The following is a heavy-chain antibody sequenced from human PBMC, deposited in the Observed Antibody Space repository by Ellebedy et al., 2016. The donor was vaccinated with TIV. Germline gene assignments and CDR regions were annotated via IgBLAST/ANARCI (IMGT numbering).Heavy chain of an antibody. CDR3: AKASIVGATSCFDY. CDR2: ISGNGDKT. CDR1: GFTFSSYT. Sequence: GESLKISCATSGFTFSSYTMHWVRQAPGKGLEYISAISGNGDKTYYVNSVKGRFTISRDNSKNTLHLQMDSLRPEDMAVYYCAKASIVGATSCFDYWGQGTLVTVSS. J-gene: IGHJ4*02. V-gene: IGHV3-64*01. D-gene: IGHD1-26*01.